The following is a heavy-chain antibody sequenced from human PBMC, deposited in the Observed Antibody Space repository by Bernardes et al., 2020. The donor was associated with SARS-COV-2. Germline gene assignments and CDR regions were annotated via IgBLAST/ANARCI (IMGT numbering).Heavy chain of an antibody. J-gene: IGHJ6*02. Sequence: ASVKVSCKASGYTFTGYYIHWVRQAPGQGLEWMGWNNPNSGGTNYAQKFQGRVTMTRDTSISTAYMELSRLRSDDTAVYYCALPPTNYDRYGMDLWGQGTTVTVSS. D-gene: IGHD3-22*01. CDR1: GYTFTGYY. V-gene: IGHV1-2*02. CDR2: NNPNSGGT. CDR3: ALPPTNYDRYGMDL.